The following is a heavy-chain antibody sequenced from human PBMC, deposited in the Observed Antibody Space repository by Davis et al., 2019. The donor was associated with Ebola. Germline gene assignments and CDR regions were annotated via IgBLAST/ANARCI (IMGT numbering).Heavy chain of an antibody. CDR2: ISHSGHT. D-gene: IGHD6-13*01. V-gene: IGHV4-30-2*03. CDR3: ARHVGSFYYYYHYNMDV. CDR1: GASISSGGYS. J-gene: IGHJ6*03. Sequence: SETLSLTCAVSGASISSGGYSWSWTRQPPGKGLEWIGDISHSGHTYYNPSLKSRVTISVDTSKKQFSLKLSSVTAADTAVYYCARHVGSFYYYYHYNMDVWGKGTTVTVSS.